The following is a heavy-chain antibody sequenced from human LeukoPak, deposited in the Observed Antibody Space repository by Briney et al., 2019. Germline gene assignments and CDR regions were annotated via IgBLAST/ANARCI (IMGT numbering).Heavy chain of an antibody. J-gene: IGHJ4*02. CDR2: INPNSGGT. V-gene: IGHV1-2*02. CDR1: GYTFTGYY. D-gene: IGHD3-3*01. Sequence: ASVKVSCKASGYTFTGYYMRWARQAPGQGLEWMGWINPNSGGTNYAQKFQGRVTMTRDTSIGTAYMELSRLRSDDTAVYYCARIFGVVDLDYWGQGTLVTVSS. CDR3: ARIFGVVDLDY.